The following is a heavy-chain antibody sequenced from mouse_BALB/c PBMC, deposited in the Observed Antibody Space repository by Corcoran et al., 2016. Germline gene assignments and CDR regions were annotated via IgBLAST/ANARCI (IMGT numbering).Heavy chain of an antibody. J-gene: IGHJ2*01. CDR1: GYSFTGYY. CDR2: INPYNGAT. V-gene: IGHV1-26*01. Sequence: EVQLQQSGPELVKPGASVKISCKASGYSFTGYYMHWVEQSHVTSLEWIGRINPYNGATSYNQNFKDKASLTVDKSSSTAYMELHSLTSEDSAVYYCARGRRYFDYWGQGTTLTVSS. CDR3: ARGRRYFDY.